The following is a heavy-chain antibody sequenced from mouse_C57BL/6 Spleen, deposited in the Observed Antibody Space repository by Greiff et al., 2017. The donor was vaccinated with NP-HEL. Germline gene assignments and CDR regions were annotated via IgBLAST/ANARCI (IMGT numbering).Heavy chain of an antibody. CDR3: ARAYYGNSYWYFDV. Sequence: QVQLQQPGAELVRPGSSVKLSCKASGYTFTSYWMHWVKQRPIQGLEWIGNIDPSDSETHYNQKFKDKATLTVDKSSSTAYMQLSSLTSEDSAVYYCARAYYGNSYWYFDVWGTGTTVTVSS. CDR1: GYTFTSYW. V-gene: IGHV1-52*01. J-gene: IGHJ1*03. CDR2: IDPSDSET. D-gene: IGHD2-10*01.